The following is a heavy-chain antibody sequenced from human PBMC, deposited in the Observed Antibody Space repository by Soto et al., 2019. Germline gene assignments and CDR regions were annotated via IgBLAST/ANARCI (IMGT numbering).Heavy chain of an antibody. CDR3: ARVGLLWCGEFNPPPRCWFDP. D-gene: IGHD3-10*01. Sequence: QVQLVESGGGLVKPGGSLRLSCAASGFTFSDYYMSWIRQAPGKGLEWVSYISSSSSYTNYADSVKGRFTISRDNAKNSLYLQMNSLRAEDTAVYYCARVGLLWCGEFNPPPRCWFDPWGQGTLVTVSS. CDR2: ISSSSSYT. CDR1: GFTFSDYY. V-gene: IGHV3-11*06. J-gene: IGHJ5*02.